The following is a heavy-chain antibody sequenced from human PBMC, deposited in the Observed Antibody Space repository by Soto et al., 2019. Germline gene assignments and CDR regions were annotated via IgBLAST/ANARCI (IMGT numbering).Heavy chain of an antibody. CDR2: INGGGGTT. CDR1: GFSFSGYT. V-gene: IGHV3-23*01. Sequence: EVQLLESGGHLIQPGESLRLSCAASGFSFSGYTMNCVRQAQGKGLEWISGINGGGGTTYYADSVKCRFTISRDDSKNILYLQMDSPRAEDTAIYYCAKDRHPDGIWTFDYWGRGTLVPVSS. J-gene: IGHJ4*02. CDR3: AKDRHPDGIWTFDY. D-gene: IGHD3-9*01.